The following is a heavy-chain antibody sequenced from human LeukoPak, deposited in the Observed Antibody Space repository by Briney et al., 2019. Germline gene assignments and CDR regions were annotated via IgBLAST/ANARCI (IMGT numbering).Heavy chain of an antibody. Sequence: PSETLSLTCTVSGGSISSHYWSWIRQPPGKGLEWIGYIYYRGSANYTPSLKSRVTLSVDTSKNQFSLKLSPVTAADTAVYYCARHVHSGMVVTPLHYFDYWGQGTLVTVSS. CDR2: IYYRGSA. CDR1: GGSISSHY. J-gene: IGHJ4*02. D-gene: IGHD4-23*01. V-gene: IGHV4-59*08. CDR3: ARHVHSGMVVTPLHYFDY.